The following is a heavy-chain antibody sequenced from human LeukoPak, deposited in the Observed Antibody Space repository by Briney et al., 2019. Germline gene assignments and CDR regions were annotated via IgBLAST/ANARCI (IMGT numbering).Heavy chain of an antibody. Sequence: SVKVSCKASGGTFSSYAISWVRQAPGQGLEWMGGIIPIFGTANYAQKFQGRVTITADESTSTAYMELSSLRSEDTAVYYCARVSLKRDYYYYYGMDVWGQGTTVTVSS. J-gene: IGHJ6*02. CDR2: IIPIFGTA. CDR1: GGTFSSYA. CDR3: ARVSLKRDYYYYYGMDV. V-gene: IGHV1-69*13.